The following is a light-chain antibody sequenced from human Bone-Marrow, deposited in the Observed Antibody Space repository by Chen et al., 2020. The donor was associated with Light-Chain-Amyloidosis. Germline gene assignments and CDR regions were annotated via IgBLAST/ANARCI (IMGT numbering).Light chain of an antibody. CDR1: SSDVGGENH. CDR3: SSYTITNTLV. J-gene: IGLJ1*01. V-gene: IGLV2-14*01. Sequence: QSPLTHPASVSGSPGQSITISCTGTSSDVGGENHVSWYQQHPDKAPKLMIYEVTNRPSWVPDRFSGSKSDNTASLTISGLQTEDEADYFCSSYTITNTLVFGSGTRVTVL. CDR2: EVT.